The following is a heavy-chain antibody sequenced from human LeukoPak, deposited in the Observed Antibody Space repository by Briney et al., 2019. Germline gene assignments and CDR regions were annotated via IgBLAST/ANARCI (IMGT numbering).Heavy chain of an antibody. CDR1: GGSFSGYY. V-gene: IGHV4-34*01. Sequence: SSETLSLTCAVYGGSFSGYYWSWIRQPPGKGLEWIGEINHSGSTNYNPSLKSRVTISVDTSKNQFSLKLSSVTAADTAVYYCAREDYWGQGTLVTVSS. CDR2: INHSGST. J-gene: IGHJ4*02. CDR3: AREDY.